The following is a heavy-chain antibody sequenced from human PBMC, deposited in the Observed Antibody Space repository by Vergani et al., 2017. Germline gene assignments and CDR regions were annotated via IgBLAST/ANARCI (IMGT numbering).Heavy chain of an antibody. CDR2: FHHTGMT. J-gene: IGHJ4*02. Sequence: VQLLESGGGLVQPGGSLRLTCAASEFTFSNYAMNWVRQAPGKGLEWIASFHHTGMTYNNPSLKSRVTISVDTSKNLISLKLNSVTAADTALYYCARHGGSGNFYHLFDSWGQGTLVTVSS. CDR1: EFTFSNYA. V-gene: IGHV4-38-2*01. D-gene: IGHD3-10*01. CDR3: ARHGGSGNFYHLFDS.